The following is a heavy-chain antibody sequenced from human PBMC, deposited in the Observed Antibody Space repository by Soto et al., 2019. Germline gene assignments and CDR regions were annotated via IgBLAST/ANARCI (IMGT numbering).Heavy chain of an antibody. Sequence: PGGSLRLSCAASGFTFSTDSMNWVRQAPGKGLEWVSYISSSSSTIYYTDSVKGRFTISRDNAKNSLYWELSSLRVEDTAVYYWAGSINLRSSGWGSWGKESLFTVAS. CDR2: ISSSSSTI. J-gene: IGHJ4*02. V-gene: IGHV3-48*04. CDR3: AGSINLRSSGWGS. CDR1: GFTFSTDS. D-gene: IGHD6-25*01.